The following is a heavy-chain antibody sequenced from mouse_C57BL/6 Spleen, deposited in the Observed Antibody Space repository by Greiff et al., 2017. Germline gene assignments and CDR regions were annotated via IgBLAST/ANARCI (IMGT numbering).Heavy chain of an antibody. CDR3: ARTAGSTVVYWYFDV. V-gene: IGHV1-55*01. CDR2: IYPGSGST. Sequence: VQLQQPGAELVKPGASVKMSCKASGYTFTSYWITWVKQRPGQGLEWIGDIYPGSGSTNYNEKFKSKATLTVDTSSSTAYMQLSSLTSEDSAVYYWARTAGSTVVYWYFDVWGTGTTVTVSS. D-gene: IGHD1-1*01. CDR1: GYTFTSYW. J-gene: IGHJ1*03.